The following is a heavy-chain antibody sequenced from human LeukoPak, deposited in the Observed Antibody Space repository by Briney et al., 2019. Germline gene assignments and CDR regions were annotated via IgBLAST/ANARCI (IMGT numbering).Heavy chain of an antibody. CDR1: GFTFSSIA. CDR3: ARGPGMDV. V-gene: IGHV3-23*01. Sequence: PGGSLRLSCAASGFTFSSIAMSWVRQAPGKGLEWVSVISNTGGTTYYADSAQGRFTISRDNSKNTLSLQMNSLRAEDTAVYYCARGPGMDVWGQGTTVFVSS. CDR2: ISNTGGTT. J-gene: IGHJ6*02.